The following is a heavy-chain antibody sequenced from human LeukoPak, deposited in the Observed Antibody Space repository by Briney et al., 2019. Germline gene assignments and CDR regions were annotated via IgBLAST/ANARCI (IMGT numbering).Heavy chain of an antibody. V-gene: IGHV3-30*18. J-gene: IGHJ4*02. CDR3: AKAGNAYNWNPFDR. Sequence: PVRSLRLSCAGTGFTFSNYGMHWIRQDPCKELDGVALISYDGSNKYYADFVKGRFTISRDNSKNTLYLQMNSLRAEDTAVYYCAKAGNAYNWNPFDRWGQGTLVTVSS. CDR1: GFTFSNYG. CDR2: ISYDGSNK. D-gene: IGHD1-20*01.